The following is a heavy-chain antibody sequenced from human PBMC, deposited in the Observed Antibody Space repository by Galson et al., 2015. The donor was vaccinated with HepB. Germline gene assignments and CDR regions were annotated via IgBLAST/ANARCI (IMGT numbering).Heavy chain of an antibody. J-gene: IGHJ4*02. CDR1: GFAVNSDY. CDR2: IYRGGTT. CDR3: ARGMREAVGAAFDL. Sequence: SLRLSCAASGFAVNSDYMTWVRQAPGKGLEWVSLIYRGGTTYYADSVRGRFIISRNNSKNTLLLQMNSLRAEDTAVYFCARGMREAVGAAFDLWGQGTLVTVSS. V-gene: IGHV3-66*01. D-gene: IGHD1-26*01.